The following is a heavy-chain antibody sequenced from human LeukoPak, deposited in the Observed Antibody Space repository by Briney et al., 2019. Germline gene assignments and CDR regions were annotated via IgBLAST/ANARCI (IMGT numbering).Heavy chain of an antibody. Sequence: ASVKVSCKASGYTFTSYDINWVRQATGQGLEWMGWMNPNSGNTGYAQKFQGRVTMTRNTSISTAYMELSSLRSEDTAVYYCAREPRVRFGELLFDAFDIWGQGTMVTVSS. CDR3: AREPRVRFGELLFDAFDI. V-gene: IGHV1-8*01. CDR2: MNPNSGNT. J-gene: IGHJ3*02. D-gene: IGHD3-10*01. CDR1: GYTFTSYD.